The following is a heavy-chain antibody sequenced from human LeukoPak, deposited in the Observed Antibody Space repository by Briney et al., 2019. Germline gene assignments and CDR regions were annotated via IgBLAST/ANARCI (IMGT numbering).Heavy chain of an antibody. J-gene: IGHJ3*02. CDR3: AREDYDLWSGSHDAFDI. V-gene: IGHV3-7*01. Sequence: GGSLRLSRAASGFTFSSYWMSWVRQAPGKGLEWVANIKQDGSEKYYVDSVKGRFTISRDNAKTSLYLQMNSLRAEDTAVYYCAREDYDLWSGSHDAFDIWGQGTMVAVSS. CDR2: IKQDGSEK. CDR1: GFTFSSYW. D-gene: IGHD3-3*01.